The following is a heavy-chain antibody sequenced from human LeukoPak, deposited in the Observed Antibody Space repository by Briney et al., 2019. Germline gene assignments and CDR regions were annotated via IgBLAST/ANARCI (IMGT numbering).Heavy chain of an antibody. CDR1: GFTFRTYT. D-gene: IGHD1-26*01. Sequence: PGGSLTLSCAASGFTFRTYTMNWVRQAPGMGPEWVSSISRSSSYIYYADSMQGRFTISRDDANNSVYLQMNSLRAEDTAVYYCARSLGIGPYYFDYWGQGTLVTVSS. CDR3: ARSLGIGPYYFDY. V-gene: IGHV3-21*01. J-gene: IGHJ4*02. CDR2: ISRSSSYI.